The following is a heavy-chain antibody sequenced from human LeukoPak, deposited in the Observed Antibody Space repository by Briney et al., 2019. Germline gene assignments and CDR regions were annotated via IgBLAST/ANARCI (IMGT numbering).Heavy chain of an antibody. Sequence: SETLSLTCTVSGGSISSYYWSWLRQPPGKGLEWIGYIYYSGSTNYNPSLKSRVTISVDTSKNQFSLKLSSVTAADTAVDYCASVSTGGYSGYDPYYFDYWVQGTLVTVSS. CDR3: ASVSTGGYSGYDPYYFDY. CDR2: IYYSGST. D-gene: IGHD5-12*01. J-gene: IGHJ4*02. CDR1: GGSISSYY. V-gene: IGHV4-59*01.